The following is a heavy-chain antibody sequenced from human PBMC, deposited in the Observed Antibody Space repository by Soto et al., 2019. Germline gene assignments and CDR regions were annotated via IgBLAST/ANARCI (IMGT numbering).Heavy chain of an antibody. J-gene: IGHJ4*02. CDR1: GFTFTRYS. CDR3: ARESEDLTSNFDY. Sequence: GGSLRLSSAASGFTFTRYSMNWVRQAPGKGLEWVSSISSTTNYIYYGDSMKGRFTISRDNAKNSLYLEMNSLRAEDTAVYYCARESEDLTSNFDYWGQGTLVTVSS. CDR2: ISSTTNYI. V-gene: IGHV3-21*06.